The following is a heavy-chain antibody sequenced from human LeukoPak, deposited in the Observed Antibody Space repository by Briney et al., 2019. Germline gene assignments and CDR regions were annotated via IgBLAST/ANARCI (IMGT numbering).Heavy chain of an antibody. D-gene: IGHD1-26*01. V-gene: IGHV4-34*01. CDR3: ARRVVGAIDAFDI. CDR2: INHSGSI. J-gene: IGHJ3*02. CDR1: GGSFSGYY. Sequence: SETLSLTCAVYGGSFSGYYWSWIRQPPGKGLEWIGEINHSGSINRNPSLKSRVTISVDTSEKQFSLQLNSVTAADTAVYYCARRVVGAIDAFDIWGQGTMVTVSS.